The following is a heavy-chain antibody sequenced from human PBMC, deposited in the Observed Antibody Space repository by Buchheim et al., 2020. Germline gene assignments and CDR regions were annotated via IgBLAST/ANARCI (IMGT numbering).Heavy chain of an antibody. CDR3: ARGDYGDYPAWYFDY. D-gene: IGHD4-17*01. J-gene: IGHJ4*02. Sequence: EVQLVESGGGLVQPGGSLRLSCAASGFTFSSYWMSWVRQAPGKGLEWVANIKQDGSEKYYVDSVKGRFTISRDNGKNSLYVQMNSLRAEDTAVYYCARGDYGDYPAWYFDYWGQGTL. CDR2: IKQDGSEK. V-gene: IGHV3-7*01. CDR1: GFTFSSYW.